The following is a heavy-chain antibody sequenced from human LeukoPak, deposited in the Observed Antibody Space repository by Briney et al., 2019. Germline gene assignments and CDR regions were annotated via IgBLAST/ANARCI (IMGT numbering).Heavy chain of an antibody. V-gene: IGHV3-NL1*01. J-gene: IGHJ6*03. CDR1: GFTFSSYG. CDR2: IYSGGST. Sequence: GGSLRLSCAASGFTFSSYGMHWVRQAPGKGLEWVSVIYSGGSTYYADSVKGRFTISRDNSKNTLYLQMNSLRAEDTAAYYCASGSAMDVWGKGTTVTISS. CDR3: ASGSAMDV.